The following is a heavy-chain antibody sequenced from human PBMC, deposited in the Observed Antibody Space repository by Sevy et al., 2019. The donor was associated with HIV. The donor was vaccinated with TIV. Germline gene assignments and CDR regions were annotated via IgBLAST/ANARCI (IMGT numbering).Heavy chain of an antibody. CDR2: INPNSGGT. V-gene: IGHV1-2*02. CDR3: AREMRDFGVVMLDY. D-gene: IGHD3-3*01. Sequence: ASVKVSCKASGYTFTGYYMHWVRQAPGQGLEGMGWINPNSGGTNYAQKFQGRVTMTRDTSISTAYMELSRLRSDDTAVYYCAREMRDFGVVMLDYWGQGTLVTVSS. CDR1: GYTFTGYY. J-gene: IGHJ4*02.